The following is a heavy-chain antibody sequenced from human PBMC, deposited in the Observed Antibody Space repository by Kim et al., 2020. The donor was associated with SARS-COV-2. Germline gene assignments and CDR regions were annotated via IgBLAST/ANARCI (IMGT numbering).Heavy chain of an antibody. CDR2: IIPIFGTA. V-gene: IGHV1-69*13. D-gene: IGHD5-12*01. J-gene: IGHJ6*02. CDR1: GGTFSSYA. Sequence: SVKVSCKASGGTFSSYAISWVRQAPGQGLEWMGGIIPIFGTANYAQKFQGRVTITADESTSTAYMELSSLRSEDTAVYYCARGGGSGYDSLDYYYYGMDVWGQGTTVTVSS. CDR3: ARGGGSGYDSLDYYYYGMDV.